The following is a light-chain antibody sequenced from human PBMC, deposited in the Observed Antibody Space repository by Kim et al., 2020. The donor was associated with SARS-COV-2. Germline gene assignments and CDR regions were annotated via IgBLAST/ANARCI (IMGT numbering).Light chain of an antibody. CDR2: WAS. Sequence: DIVLTQSPDTLTVSLGERASIKCKASQSVFHGATDRDYLAWLQQKPGQPPKLLIYWASTRESGVPDRFSGSGSGTDFTLTISSLQPEDVAVYYCQQYSRSPLFTFGGGTKVDIK. J-gene: IGKJ4*01. V-gene: IGKV4-1*01. CDR1: QSVFHGATDRDY. CDR3: QQYSRSPLFT.